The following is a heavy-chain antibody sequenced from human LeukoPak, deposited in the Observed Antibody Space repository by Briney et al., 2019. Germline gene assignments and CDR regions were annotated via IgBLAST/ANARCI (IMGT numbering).Heavy chain of an antibody. CDR3: ARSPPYCSSPGCYIGWFDP. J-gene: IGHJ5*02. D-gene: IGHD2-2*02. V-gene: IGHV4-59*01. CDR1: GGSISGYY. Sequence: SETLSLTCTVSGGSISGYYWNWIRHPPGKGLEWIGLIYYSRSTNYNPSLKSRVTISVDTSKNQFSLKLSSVTAADTAVYYCARSPPYCSSPGCYIGWFDPWGQGTLVTVSS. CDR2: IYYSRST.